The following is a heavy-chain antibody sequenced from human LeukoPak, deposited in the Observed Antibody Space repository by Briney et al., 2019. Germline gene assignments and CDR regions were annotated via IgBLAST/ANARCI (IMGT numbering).Heavy chain of an antibody. CDR1: GYTFTSYD. D-gene: IGHD1-14*01. CDR2: MNPNSGNT. CDR3: ARAEPKSYYFDY. Sequence: ASVKVSCKASGYTFTSYDINWVRQATGRGLEWMGWMNPNSGNTGYAQKFQGRVTMTRNTSISTAYMELSSLRSEDTAVYYCARAEPKSYYFDYWGQGTLVTVSS. V-gene: IGHV1-8*01. J-gene: IGHJ4*02.